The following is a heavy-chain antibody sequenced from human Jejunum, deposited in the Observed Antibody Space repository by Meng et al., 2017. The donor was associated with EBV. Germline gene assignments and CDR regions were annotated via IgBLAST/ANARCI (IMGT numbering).Heavy chain of an antibody. CDR2: IHPSGIA. Sequence: QVQLETWGAGLLHPSGALSLTSAGYGGSVSSHYWGWIRRPPVKGLGWIGEIHPSGIANYSPSLRSRVTISVETSKNEFSLKLSSVTAADTAVYYCSRGSDRAKAGIAWGQGTLVTVSS. V-gene: IGHV4-34*01. D-gene: IGHD6-19*01. J-gene: IGHJ4*02. CDR3: SRGSDRAKAGIA. CDR1: GGSVSSHY.